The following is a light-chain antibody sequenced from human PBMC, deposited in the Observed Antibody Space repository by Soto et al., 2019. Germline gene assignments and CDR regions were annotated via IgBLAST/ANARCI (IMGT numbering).Light chain of an antibody. CDR1: QSVSSY. CDR2: DAS. CDR3: QQRSNWPPDT. Sequence: ELVMTQSPATLSVSPGERATLSCRASQSVSSYLAWYQQKPGQAPRLLIYDASNRATGIPARFSGSGSGTDFTLTISSLEPEDFAVYYCQQRSNWPPDTFGGGTKVDI. V-gene: IGKV3-11*01. J-gene: IGKJ4*01.